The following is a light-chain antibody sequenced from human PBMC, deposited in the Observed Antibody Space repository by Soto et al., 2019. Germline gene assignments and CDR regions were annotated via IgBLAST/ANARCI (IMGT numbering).Light chain of an antibody. V-gene: IGLV2-23*01. CDR1: SSDVGSYNL. J-gene: IGLJ1*01. CDR2: EGS. CDR3: CSYAGSSTLYV. Sequence: QSVLTQPASVSGSPGQSITISCTGTSSDVGSYNLVSWYQQHPGKATKLMIYEGSKRPSGVSNRFSGSKSGNTASLTISGLQAEDEADYYCCSYAGSSTLYVFGTGTKLTVL.